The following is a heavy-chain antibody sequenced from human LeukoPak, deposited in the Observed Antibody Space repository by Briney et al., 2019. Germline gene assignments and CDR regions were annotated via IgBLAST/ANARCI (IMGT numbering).Heavy chain of an antibody. CDR2: ISAYNGNT. CDR3: ARDLGNYYDSSVPGYYFDY. Sequence: ASVKVSCKASGYTFTSYGISWGRQAPGQGLEWMGWISAYNGNTNYAQKLQGRVTMTTDTSTSSAYMELRSLRSDDTAVYYCARDLGNYYDSSVPGYYFDYWGQGTLVTVSS. J-gene: IGHJ4*02. CDR1: GYTFTSYG. V-gene: IGHV1-18*01. D-gene: IGHD3-22*01.